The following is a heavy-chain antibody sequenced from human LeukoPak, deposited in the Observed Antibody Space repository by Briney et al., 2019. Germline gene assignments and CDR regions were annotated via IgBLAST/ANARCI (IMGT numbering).Heavy chain of an antibody. V-gene: IGHV3-7*01. CDR1: GFTFSSYW. Sequence: GGSLRLSCAASGFTFSSYWMSWVRQAPGKGLEWVAHIKQDGSEKYYVDSVKGRFTISRDNAKNSLYLQMNSLRAEDTAVYYCARDSSSWYGRYYYYYMDVWGKGTTVTVSS. CDR3: ARDSSSWYGRYYYYYMDV. D-gene: IGHD6-13*01. CDR2: IKQDGSEK. J-gene: IGHJ6*03.